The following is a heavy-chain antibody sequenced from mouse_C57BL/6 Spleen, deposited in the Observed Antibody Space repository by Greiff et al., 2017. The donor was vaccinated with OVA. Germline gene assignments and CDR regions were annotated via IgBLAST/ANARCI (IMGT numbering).Heavy chain of an antibody. CDR2: IYPGGGYT. CDR1: GYTFTNYW. V-gene: IGHV1-63*01. D-gene: IGHD2-5*01. Sequence: QVQLQQSGAELVRPGTSVKMSCKASGYTFTNYWIGWAKQRPGHGLEWIGDIYPGGGYTNYNEKFKGKATLTADKSSSTAYMQFSSLTSEDSAIYYCARWDSNYAMDYWGQGTSVTVSS. J-gene: IGHJ4*01. CDR3: ARWDSNYAMDY.